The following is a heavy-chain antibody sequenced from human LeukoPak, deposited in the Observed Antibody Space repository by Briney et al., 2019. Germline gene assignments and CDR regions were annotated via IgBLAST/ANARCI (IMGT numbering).Heavy chain of an antibody. CDR2: ISSDGGVT. J-gene: IGHJ4*02. CDR1: GLTFSISY. CDR3: VKDRAIDY. Sequence: HPGGSLRLSCSASGLTFSISYMQWVRQAPGKGLKYVSSISSDGGVTYYPDSVKGRFTISRDNSKNTLYLQMSSLSPEDTAVYYCVKDRAIDYWGQGTLVTVSS. V-gene: IGHV3-64D*08.